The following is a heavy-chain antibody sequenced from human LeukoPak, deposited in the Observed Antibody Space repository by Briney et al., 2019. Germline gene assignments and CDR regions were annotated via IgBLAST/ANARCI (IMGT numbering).Heavy chain of an antibody. D-gene: IGHD6-13*01. V-gene: IGHV4-59*01. CDR3: ARGDSSWDYFDY. J-gene: IGHJ4*02. CDR1: GGSISSYY. CDR2: IYYSGST. Sequence: SETLSLTCTVSGGSISSYYWSWIRQSPGKGLEWIGYIYYSGSTNYNPSLKSRVTISVDTSKNQFSLKLSSVTAADTAVYYCARGDSSWDYFDYWGQGTLVTVSS.